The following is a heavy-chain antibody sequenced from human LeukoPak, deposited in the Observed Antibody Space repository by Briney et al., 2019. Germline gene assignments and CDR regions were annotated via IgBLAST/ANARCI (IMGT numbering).Heavy chain of an antibody. CDR1: GFTVSSNF. D-gene: IGHD2/OR15-2a*01. J-gene: IGHJ4*02. CDR2: IYSGSNT. Sequence: GGSLRVSCTVSGFTVSSNFWSWVGQAPGRGLEWVACIYSGSNTHYSDSVKGRFTISRDTSKNTLYLQMNSLRADDTAIYYCARRAGEYSHPYDYWGQGTLVTVSS. V-gene: IGHV3-53*01. CDR3: ARRAGEYSHPYDY.